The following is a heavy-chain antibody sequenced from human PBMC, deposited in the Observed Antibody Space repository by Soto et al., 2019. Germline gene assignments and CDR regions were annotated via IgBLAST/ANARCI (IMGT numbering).Heavy chain of an antibody. J-gene: IGHJ4*02. CDR1: GFTFSSYD. Sequence: QVQLVESGGGVVKPGRSLRLSCAASGFTFSSYDMHWVRQAPGKGLEWVAVIWYDGTNKYYADSVKGRFTISRDNSKNTLYLQMNSLRAEDTAVYYCARDLDSNSFGCDYWGQGTLVTVSS. CDR3: ARDLDSNSFGCDY. V-gene: IGHV3-33*01. CDR2: IWYDGTNK. D-gene: IGHD4-4*01.